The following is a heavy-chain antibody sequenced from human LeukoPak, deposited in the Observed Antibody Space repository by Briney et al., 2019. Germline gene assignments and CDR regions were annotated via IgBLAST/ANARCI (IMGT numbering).Heavy chain of an antibody. J-gene: IGHJ6*03. CDR2: IYYSGSS. Sequence: PSETLSLTCNASGGSISGYHWSWIRQPPGKGLEWLGYIYYSGSSNYNPSLKSRVTMSADTSKDQFSLKLSSVTAADTAVYYCARVPRSYYCYYYMDVWGKGTTVTVSS. CDR1: GGSISGYH. CDR3: ARVPRSYYCYYYMDV. V-gene: IGHV4-59*01.